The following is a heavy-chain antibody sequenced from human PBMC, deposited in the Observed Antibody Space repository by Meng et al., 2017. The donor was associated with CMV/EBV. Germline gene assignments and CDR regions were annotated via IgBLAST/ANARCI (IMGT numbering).Heavy chain of an antibody. V-gene: IGHV1-8*03. Sequence: ASVKVSCKASGYTFTSYDINWVRQATGQGLEWMGWMNPNSGNTGYAQKFQGRVTITRNTSISTAYMGLSSLRSEDTAVYYCARRSVVVPAAPWTYYDFWSGYYTEGYYYYGMDVWGQGTTVTVSS. J-gene: IGHJ6*02. CDR3: ARRSVVVPAAPWTYYDFWSGYYTEGYYYYGMDV. D-gene: IGHD3-3*01. CDR1: GYTFTSYD. CDR2: MNPNSGNT.